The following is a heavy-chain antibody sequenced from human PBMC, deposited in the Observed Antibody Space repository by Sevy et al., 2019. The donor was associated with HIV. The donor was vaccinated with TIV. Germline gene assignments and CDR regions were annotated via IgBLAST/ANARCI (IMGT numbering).Heavy chain of an antibody. CDR3: ARDGRGISAFDI. CDR1: EFIFSSHA. CDR2: ISGNGENT. J-gene: IGHJ3*02. D-gene: IGHD3-3*02. Sequence: GGSLRLSCAASEFIFSSHAVSWVRQAPGKGLEWVSAISGNGENTHYADSVRRRFTISRDNFKNTLYLQMNSLRAEDTALYYCARDGRGISAFDIWGPGTMVTVSS. V-gene: IGHV3-23*01.